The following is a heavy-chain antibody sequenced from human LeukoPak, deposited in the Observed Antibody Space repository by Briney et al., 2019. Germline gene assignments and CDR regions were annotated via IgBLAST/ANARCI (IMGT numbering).Heavy chain of an antibody. D-gene: IGHD1-26*01. V-gene: IGHV1-69*04. CDR1: GGTFSSYA. J-gene: IGHJ4*02. CDR2: IIPILGIA. Sequence: GASVKVSCKASGGTFSSYAISWVRQAPGQGLEWMGRIIPILGIANYAQKFQGRVTITADKSTSTAYMELSSLRSEDTAVYYCARVGGGMASADYWGQGTLVTVSS. CDR3: ARVGGGMASADY.